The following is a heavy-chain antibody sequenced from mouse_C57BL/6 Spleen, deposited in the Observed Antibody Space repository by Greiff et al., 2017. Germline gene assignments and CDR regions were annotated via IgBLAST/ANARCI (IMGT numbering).Heavy chain of an antibody. V-gene: IGHV6-3*01. CDR2: ISLKSDNYAT. J-gene: IGHJ1*03. CDR1: GFPFSTYW. D-gene: IGHD1-1*01. Sequence: VMLVESGGGLVKPGGSLKLSCVPSGFPFSTYWMTWVRRSPEKGLEWVAQISLKSDNYATHYEESVKGRFTISRDDSKSSVYLQMNNLRAEDTAIYYCTGLITTVVSHGYFDVGGTATTVTASS. CDR3: TGLITTVVSHGYFDV.